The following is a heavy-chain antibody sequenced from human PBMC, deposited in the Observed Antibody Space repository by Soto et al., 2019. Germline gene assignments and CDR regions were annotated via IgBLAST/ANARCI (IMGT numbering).Heavy chain of an antibody. CDR2: IYYSGST. D-gene: IGHD1-26*01. CDR3: ARDWEMAQPRGWFDP. Sequence: SETLSLTCTVSGGSISSGDYYWSWIRQPPGKGLEWIGYIYYSGSTYYNPSLKSRVTISVDTSKNQFSLKLSSVTAADTAVYYCARDWEMAQPRGWFDPWGQGTLVTVSS. V-gene: IGHV4-30-4*01. J-gene: IGHJ5*02. CDR1: GGSISSGDYY.